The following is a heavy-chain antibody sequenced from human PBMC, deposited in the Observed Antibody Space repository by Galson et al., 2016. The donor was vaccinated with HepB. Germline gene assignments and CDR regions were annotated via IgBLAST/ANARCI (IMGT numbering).Heavy chain of an antibody. D-gene: IGHD2-15*01. CDR2: INHRGIT. Sequence: SETLSLTCGVSGVSLNGYYWNWLRQIPGKGLEWIGKINHRGITKDNPAFEGRLPMSVDTSKNQLSLNLTSVTAADTAIYYWAKGDAVVAAVDYWGPGKLFTVSS. CDR3: AKGDAVVAAVDY. V-gene: IGHV4-34*01. CDR1: GVSLNGYY. J-gene: IGHJ4*02.